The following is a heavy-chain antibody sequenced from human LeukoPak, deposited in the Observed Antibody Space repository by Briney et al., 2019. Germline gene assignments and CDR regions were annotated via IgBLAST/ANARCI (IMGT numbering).Heavy chain of an antibody. CDR1: GYSFTSNY. V-gene: IGHV1-46*01. J-gene: IGHJ4*02. CDR2: IYPRDGST. Sequence: ASVKVSCKASGYSFTSNYIHWVRQAPGQGPEWMGMIYPRDGSTSYAQKFQGRVTVTRDTSTSTVHMELSGLRSEDTAVYYCARDQEAFDYWGQGTLVTVSS. CDR3: ARDQEAFDY.